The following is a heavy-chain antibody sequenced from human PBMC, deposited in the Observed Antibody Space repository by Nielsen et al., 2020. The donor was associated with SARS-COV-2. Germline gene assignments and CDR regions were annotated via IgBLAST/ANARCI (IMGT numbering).Heavy chain of an antibody. CDR1: GYTFTGYY. CDR2: INPNSGGT. V-gene: IGHV1-2*06. D-gene: IGHD3-22*01. Sequence: ASVKVSCKASGYTFTGYYMHWVRQAPGQGLEWMGRINPNSGGTNYAQKFQGRVTMTRDTSISTAYMELSRLRSDDTAVYYCARDSYYDSSGYFWPWGQGTLVTVSS. CDR3: ARDSYYDSSGYFWP. J-gene: IGHJ4*02.